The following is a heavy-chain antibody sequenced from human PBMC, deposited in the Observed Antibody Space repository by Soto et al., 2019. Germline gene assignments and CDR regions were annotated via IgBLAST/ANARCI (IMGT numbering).Heavy chain of an antibody. V-gene: IGHV6-1*01. CDR2: TYYRSKWYN. Sequence: SQTLSLTCAISGDSVSSNSAAWNWIRQSPSRGLEWLGRTYYRSKWYNDYAVSVKSRITIDPDTSKNQFSLQLNSVTPEDTAVYYCARATLGIAARPGYGMDAWGQGTTVTVSS. J-gene: IGHJ6*02. D-gene: IGHD6-6*01. CDR3: ARATLGIAARPGYGMDA. CDR1: GDSVSSNSAA.